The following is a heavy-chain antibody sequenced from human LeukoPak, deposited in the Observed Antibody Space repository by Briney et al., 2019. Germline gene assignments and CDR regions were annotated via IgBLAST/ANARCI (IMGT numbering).Heavy chain of an antibody. CDR3: ARVSLVPAAIGAFDI. J-gene: IGHJ3*02. Sequence: SETLSVTCTVSGGSISSYYWSWIRQPPGKGVECIGYIHYSGSTNYNPSLKSRVTISVDTSKNQFSRKMSSLTAADTAVYYCARVSLVPAAIGAFDIWGQGTMVTVSS. CDR1: GGSISSYY. D-gene: IGHD2-2*01. V-gene: IGHV4-59*01. CDR2: IHYSGST.